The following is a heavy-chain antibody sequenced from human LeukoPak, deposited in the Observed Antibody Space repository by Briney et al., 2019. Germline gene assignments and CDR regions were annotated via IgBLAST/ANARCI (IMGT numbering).Heavy chain of an antibody. CDR1: GYTFTSYG. J-gene: IGHJ4*02. CDR2: ISAYNGNT. CDR3: AREEWFEADSYFDY. Sequence: GASVKVSCKASGYTFTSYGISWVRQAPGQGLEWMGWISAYNGNTNYAQKLQGRVTMTTDTSTSTAYMELRSLRSDDTAVYYCAREEWFEADSYFDYWGQGTLVTVSS. D-gene: IGHD3-3*01. V-gene: IGHV1-18*01.